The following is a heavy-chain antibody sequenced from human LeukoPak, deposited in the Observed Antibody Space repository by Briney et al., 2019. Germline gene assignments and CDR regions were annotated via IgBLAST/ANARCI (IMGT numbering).Heavy chain of an antibody. CDR1: GYTFTGYY. V-gene: IGHV1-2*02. J-gene: IGHJ4*02. CDR3: ARDPPVAGNDLWN. D-gene: IGHD6-19*01. Sequence: ASVKVSCKASGYTFTGYYMHWVRQAPGQGLEWMGWINPNSGGTNYAQKFQGRVTMTRDTSISTAYMELSRLRAEDTAVYYCARDPPVAGNDLWNWGQGTLVTVSS. CDR2: INPNSGGT.